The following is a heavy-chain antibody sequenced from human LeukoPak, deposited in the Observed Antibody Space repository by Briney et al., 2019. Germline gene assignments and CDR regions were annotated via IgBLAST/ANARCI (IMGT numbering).Heavy chain of an antibody. J-gene: IGHJ4*02. CDR2: IKSKVDGVTS. D-gene: IGHD3-9*01. Sequence: GGSLRLSCAASGFTFSNVWMSWVRQAPGKGLEWVGRIKSKVDGVTSDYASPVKGRFTMSRDDSKNMLYLQMSSLRTEDTAVYYCTTDSYYDILTGNLFDYWGRGTLVTVSS. CDR1: GFTFSNVW. CDR3: TTDSYYDILTGNLFDY. V-gene: IGHV3-15*01.